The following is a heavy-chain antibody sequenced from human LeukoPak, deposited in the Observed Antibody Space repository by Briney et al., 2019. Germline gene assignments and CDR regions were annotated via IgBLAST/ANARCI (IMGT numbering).Heavy chain of an antibody. J-gene: IGHJ5*02. CDR3: ARDHRGGWFDP. D-gene: IGHD1-14*01. V-gene: IGHV1-46*01. CDR1: GYTFTSYY. Sequence: GASVKVSCKASGYTFTSYYVHWVRQAPGQGLEWMGIINPSGGSTSYAQKFQGRVTMTRDTSTSTVYMELSSLRSEDTAVYYCARDHRGGWFDPWGQGTLVTVSS. CDR2: INPSGGST.